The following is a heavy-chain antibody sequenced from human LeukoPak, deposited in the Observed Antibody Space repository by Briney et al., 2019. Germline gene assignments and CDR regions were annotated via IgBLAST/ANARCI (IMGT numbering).Heavy chain of an antibody. CDR3: AXDRXTAMVTPAFDD. V-gene: IGHV3-9*01. Sequence: SLXXSCAASGFTFNDYAMHWVRQAPGKGLEWVSGISWNSGSIGYADSVKGRFTMSRDNAKNCLYLQMNSLRAEDRGLYYXAXDRXTAMVTPAFDDWGQGTLVTVSS. J-gene: IGHJ4*02. D-gene: IGHD5-18*01. CDR1: GFTFNDYA. CDR2: ISWNSGSI.